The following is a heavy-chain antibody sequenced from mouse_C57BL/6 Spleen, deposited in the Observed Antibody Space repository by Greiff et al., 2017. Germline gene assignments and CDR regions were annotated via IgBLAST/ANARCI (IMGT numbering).Heavy chain of an antibody. CDR3: ARGGGSNYWYFDV. CDR1: GYTFTSYW. V-gene: IGHV1-59*01. D-gene: IGHD1-1*01. Sequence: QVHVKQPGAELVRPGTSVKLSCKASGYTFTSYWMHWVKQRPGQGLEWIGVIDPSDSYTNYNQKFKGKATLTVDTSSSTAYMQLSSLTSEDSAVYYCARGGGSNYWYFDVWGTGTTVTVSS. J-gene: IGHJ1*03. CDR2: IDPSDSYT.